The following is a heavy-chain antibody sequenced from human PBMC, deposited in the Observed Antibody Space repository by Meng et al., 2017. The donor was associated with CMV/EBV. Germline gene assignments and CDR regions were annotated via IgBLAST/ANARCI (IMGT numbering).Heavy chain of an antibody. Sequence: ESLKISCTVSGYSISSGYYWGWIRQPRGKGLEWIGSIYHSGSTYYNPSLKSRVTISVDTSKSQFSLKLSCVTAADTAVYYCARDGINIVVVPAAMISYYFDYWGQGTLVTVSS. V-gene: IGHV4-38-2*02. CDR2: IYHSGST. J-gene: IGHJ4*02. D-gene: IGHD2-2*01. CDR1: GYSISSGYY. CDR3: ARDGINIVVVPAAMISYYFDY.